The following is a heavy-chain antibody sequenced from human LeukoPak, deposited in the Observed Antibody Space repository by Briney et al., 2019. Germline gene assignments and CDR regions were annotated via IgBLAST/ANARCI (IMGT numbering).Heavy chain of an antibody. CDR3: ARRGSYYDSSGHDF. D-gene: IGHD3-22*01. CDR2: ISSSSSYI. CDR1: GFTFSSYS. V-gene: IGHV3-21*01. Sequence: GGSLRLSCASSGFTFSSYSMNWVRQAPGKGLEWVSSISSSSSYIFYADSVKGRFTISRDNAQNSLYLQMGSLRAEDTAVYYCARRGSYYDSSGHDFWGQGTLVTVSS. J-gene: IGHJ4*02.